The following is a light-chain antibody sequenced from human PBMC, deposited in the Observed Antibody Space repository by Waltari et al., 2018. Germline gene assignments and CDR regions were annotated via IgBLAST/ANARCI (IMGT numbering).Light chain of an antibody. CDR1: QSVNNY. CDR3: QQRSIRPPAYS. CDR2: DAS. V-gene: IGKV3-11*01. Sequence: EIVLTQSPATLCLSPGERVTLSCRASQSVNNYLAWYQQKPGQAPRLLIYDASSRATGIPARFSGNGSGTDFTLTISSREAEDFAVYYCQQRSIRPPAYSFGQGTRLEIK. J-gene: IGKJ2*03.